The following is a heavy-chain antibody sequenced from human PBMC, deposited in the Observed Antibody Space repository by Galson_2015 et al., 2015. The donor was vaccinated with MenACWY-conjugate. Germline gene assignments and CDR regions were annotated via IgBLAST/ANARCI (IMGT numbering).Heavy chain of an antibody. Sequence: LRLSCAASGFTFSSYGMHWVRQAPGKGLEWVAVIWYDGSNKYYADSVKGRFTISRDNSKNTLYLQMSSLRAEDTAVYYCARDRREDSSGVGWYFDLWGRGTLVTVSS. CDR2: IWYDGSNK. D-gene: IGHD3-22*01. V-gene: IGHV3-33*01. J-gene: IGHJ2*01. CDR1: GFTFSSYG. CDR3: ARDRREDSSGVGWYFDL.